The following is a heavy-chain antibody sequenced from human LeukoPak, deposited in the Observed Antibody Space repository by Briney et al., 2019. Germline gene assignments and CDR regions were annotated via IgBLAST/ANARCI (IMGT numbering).Heavy chain of an antibody. D-gene: IGHD3-10*01. CDR1: GGSIGSSSYY. V-gene: IGHV4-39*01. CDR3: ARQSKQILCFGEF. Sequence: SETLSLTCTVSGGSIGSSSYYWGWIRQPPWKGLEWIGSIYYSGSTYYNPSLKSRVTISVDTSKNQFSLKLSSVTAADTDVYYCARQSKQILCFGEFWGQGTLVTVSS. CDR2: IYYSGST. J-gene: IGHJ4*02.